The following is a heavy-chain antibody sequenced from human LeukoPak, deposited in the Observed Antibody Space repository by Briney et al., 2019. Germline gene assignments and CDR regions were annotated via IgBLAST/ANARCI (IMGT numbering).Heavy chain of an antibody. CDR1: GFTFRSYG. V-gene: IGHV3-30*03. Sequence: GGSLRLSCAASGFTFRSYGMHWVRQAPGKGLEWVAVISFDGSNKYYADSVKGRFTISRDDSKNTLYLQMNSLRAEDTALYYCARDLHYYVAMDVWGQGTTVTVPS. J-gene: IGHJ6*02. CDR2: ISFDGSNK. D-gene: IGHD3-10*02. CDR3: ARDLHYYVAMDV.